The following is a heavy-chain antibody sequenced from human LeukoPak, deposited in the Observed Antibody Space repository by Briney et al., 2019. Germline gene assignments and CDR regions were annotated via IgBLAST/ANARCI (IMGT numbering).Heavy chain of an antibody. CDR2: ISGTGTLT. CDR1: GFTFSSYA. J-gene: IGHJ2*01. Sequence: PGGSLRLSCAASGFTFSSYAMSWVRQAPGKGLEWVSAISGTGTLTYYADSVKGRFTISRDNSKNTLYLQMNSLRAEDTAVYSCAKHRVVGQWYFDLWGRGTLVTVSS. CDR3: AKHRVVGQWYFDL. V-gene: IGHV3-23*01. D-gene: IGHD2-15*01.